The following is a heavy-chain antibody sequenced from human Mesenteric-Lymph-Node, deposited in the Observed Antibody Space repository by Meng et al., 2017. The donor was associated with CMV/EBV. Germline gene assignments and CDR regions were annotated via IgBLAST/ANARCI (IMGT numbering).Heavy chain of an antibody. CDR3: ARGLSTLDWFDP. J-gene: IGHJ5*02. CDR1: GGSFSGYY. V-gene: IGHV4-31*11. CDR2: IYYRGTT. D-gene: IGHD2/OR15-2a*01. Sequence: LRLSCAVYGGSFSGYYWTWIRQHPGKGLEWIGYIYYRGTTYYNPSLKSRVTISVDTSKNQFSLKMSSVTAADTAVYYCARGLSTLDWFDPWGQGTLVTVSS.